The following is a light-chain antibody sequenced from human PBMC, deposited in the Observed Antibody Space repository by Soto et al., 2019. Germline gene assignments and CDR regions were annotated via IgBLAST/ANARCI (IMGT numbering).Light chain of an antibody. CDR2: AAS. Sequence: IQLTQSPSSLSASVGDRVTITCRASQGISSYLAWYQQKPGKAPKLLIYAASTLQSGVPSRFSGSGSGTDFTLTISSLQPGDFATYYCQQRNSYPRTFGGGTKVEIK. J-gene: IGKJ4*01. CDR3: QQRNSYPRT. CDR1: QGISSY. V-gene: IGKV1-9*01.